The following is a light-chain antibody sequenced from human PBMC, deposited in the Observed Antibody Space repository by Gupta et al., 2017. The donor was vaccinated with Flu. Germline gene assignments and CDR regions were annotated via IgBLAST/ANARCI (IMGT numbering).Light chain of an antibody. Sequence: QSALTQPASVSGSPGQSITISCTGTNSDVGGYNYVSWYQHHPGKAPKLMIYEVSNRPSGVSNRFSGSKSGNTASLTISGLQAEDEADYYCSSYTSGSFYVFGTGTKVTVL. J-gene: IGLJ1*01. CDR1: NSDVGGYNY. V-gene: IGLV2-14*01. CDR3: SSYTSGSFYV. CDR2: EVS.